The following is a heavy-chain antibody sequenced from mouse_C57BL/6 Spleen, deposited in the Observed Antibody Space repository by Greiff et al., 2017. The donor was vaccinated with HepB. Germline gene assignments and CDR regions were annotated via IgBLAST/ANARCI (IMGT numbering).Heavy chain of an antibody. D-gene: IGHD2-4*01. V-gene: IGHV1-55*01. Sequence: VKLQQPGAELVKPGASVKMSCKASGYTFTSYWITWVKQRPGQGLEWIGDIYPGSGSTNYNEKFKSKATLTVDTSSSTAYMQLSSLTSEDSAVYYCAREGLYDYDGAWFAYWGQGTLVTVSA. CDR2: IYPGSGST. CDR1: GYTFTSYW. CDR3: AREGLYDYDGAWFAY. J-gene: IGHJ3*01.